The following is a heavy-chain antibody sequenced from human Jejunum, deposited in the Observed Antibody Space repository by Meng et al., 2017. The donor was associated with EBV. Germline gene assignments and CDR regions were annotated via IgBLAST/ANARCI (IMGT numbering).Heavy chain of an antibody. J-gene: IGHJ4*02. Sequence: QVRLQESGPGLVKPSETLSLTCTVSGASVSSGSHYWSWIRQPPGKRLEWIGYVYYSGTTNYNPSLKSRVTMSVDTSKNQFSLNLTSVTAADTAMYYCARDLYSHSSAGFDFWGRGTLVTVSS. V-gene: IGHV4-61*01. CDR2: VYYSGTT. CDR1: GASVSSGSHY. CDR3: ARDLYSHSSAGFDF. D-gene: IGHD6-6*01.